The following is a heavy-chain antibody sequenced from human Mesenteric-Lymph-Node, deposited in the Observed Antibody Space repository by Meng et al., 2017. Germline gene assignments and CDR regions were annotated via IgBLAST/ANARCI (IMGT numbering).Heavy chain of an antibody. Sequence: GGSLRLSCAASGFTFDDYTMHWVRQAPGKGLEWVSLISWDGGSTYYADSVKGRFTISRDNSKNSLYLQMNSLRTEDTALYYCAKDISAGPYLPYLPYYYYGMDVWGQGTTVTGSS. CDR2: ISWDGGST. CDR3: AKDISAGPYLPYLPYYYYGMDV. V-gene: IGHV3-43*01. D-gene: IGHD2-2*02. J-gene: IGHJ6*01. CDR1: GFTFDDYT.